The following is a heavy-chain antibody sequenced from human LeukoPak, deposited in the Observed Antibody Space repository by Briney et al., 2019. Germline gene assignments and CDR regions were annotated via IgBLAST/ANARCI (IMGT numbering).Heavy chain of an antibody. V-gene: IGHV3-30*18. Sequence: GRSLRLSCAASGFTFSSYGMHWVRQAPGKGLELVAVISYDGSNKYYADSVKGRFTISRDNSKNTLYLQMNSLRAEDTAVYYCAKEGSGSYHFDYWGQGTLATVSS. D-gene: IGHD3-10*01. CDR1: GFTFSSYG. CDR2: ISYDGSNK. J-gene: IGHJ4*02. CDR3: AKEGSGSYHFDY.